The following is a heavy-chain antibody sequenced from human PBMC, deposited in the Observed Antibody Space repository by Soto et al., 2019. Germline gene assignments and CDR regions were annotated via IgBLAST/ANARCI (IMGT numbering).Heavy chain of an antibody. CDR2: VSPLFGAA. J-gene: IGHJ6*02. CDR1: GGSLKGYG. V-gene: IGHV1-69*01. CDR3: ARVLYYASGSYPPYAMDV. D-gene: IGHD3-10*01. Sequence: QVQLVQSGAEVRKPGSSVKVSCKASGGSLKGYGIGWVRQAPGQGLEWMGGVSPLFGAANYAQKFQARVTIIADASTSTVNMELSSLTSEDTALYYCARVLYYASGSYPPYAMDVWGQGTPVTVSS.